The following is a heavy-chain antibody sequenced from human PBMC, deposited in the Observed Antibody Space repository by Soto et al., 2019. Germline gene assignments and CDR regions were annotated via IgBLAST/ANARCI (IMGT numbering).Heavy chain of an antibody. Sequence: PGGSLRLSCAASGFTFSRYSMNWVRQAPGKGLEWVSSITSSSSYIYYADSVKGRFTISRDNAKNSLYLQMNSLRAEDTAVYYCARDRDYVSPFFDYWGQGTLVTVSS. CDR1: GFTFSRYS. J-gene: IGHJ4*02. D-gene: IGHD4-17*01. CDR2: ITSSSSYI. V-gene: IGHV3-21*04. CDR3: ARDRDYVSPFFDY.